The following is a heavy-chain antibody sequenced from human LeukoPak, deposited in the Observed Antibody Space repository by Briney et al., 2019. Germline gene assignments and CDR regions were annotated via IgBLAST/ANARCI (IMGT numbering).Heavy chain of an antibody. D-gene: IGHD4-17*01. Sequence: PSETLSLTCTVSGGSISRSGYYWGWIRQPPGKGLEWIGEINHSGSTNYNPSLKSRVTISVDTSKNQFSLKLSSVTAADTAVYYCARVSYGDYFDYWGQGTLVTVSS. CDR2: INHSGST. V-gene: IGHV4-39*07. CDR3: ARVSYGDYFDY. J-gene: IGHJ4*02. CDR1: GGSISRSGYY.